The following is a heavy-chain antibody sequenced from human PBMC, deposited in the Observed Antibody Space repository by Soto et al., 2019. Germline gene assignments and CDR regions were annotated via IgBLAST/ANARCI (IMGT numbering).Heavy chain of an antibody. CDR3: ARDWYCSGGSCYDTLDI. V-gene: IGHV1-18*01. CDR1: GYTFHSYG. CDR2: VAAYRDDT. D-gene: IGHD2-15*01. Sequence: QVPLVQSGAEVKKPGASVKVSCKASGYTFHSYGISWVRQAPGQGLEWMGWVAAYRDDTHSAHKFQGRVTMTTDTSTSTAYMELRSLISDDTAVYYCARDWYCSGGSCYDTLDIWGQGTMVTVSS. J-gene: IGHJ3*02.